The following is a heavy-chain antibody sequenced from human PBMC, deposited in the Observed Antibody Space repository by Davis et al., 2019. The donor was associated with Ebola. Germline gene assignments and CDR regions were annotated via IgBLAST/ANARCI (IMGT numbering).Heavy chain of an antibody. Sequence: ASVKVSCKASGYTFTSYYIRWVRQAPGQGLEWMGIINPSGGSTNYAQKFQGRVTMTRDTSTSTVYMELSSLRSEDTAVYYCARRLYCGGGSCYEYYYGMDVWGQGTTVTVSS. CDR3: ARRLYCGGGSCYEYYYGMDV. V-gene: IGHV1-46*01. CDR1: GYTFTSYY. J-gene: IGHJ6*02. CDR2: INPSGGST. D-gene: IGHD2-15*01.